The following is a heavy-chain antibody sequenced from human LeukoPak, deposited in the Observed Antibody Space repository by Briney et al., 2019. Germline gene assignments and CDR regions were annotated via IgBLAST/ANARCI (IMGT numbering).Heavy chain of an antibody. CDR2: INHSGST. J-gene: IGHJ5*02. Sequence: PSETLSLTCAVYGGSSSGYYWSWIRQPPGKGLEWIGGINHSGSTNYNPSLKSRVTISVDTSKNQFSLKLSSVTAADTAVYYCARVTAILLWFGEQENWFDPWGQGTLVTVSS. CDR1: GGSSSGYY. V-gene: IGHV4-34*01. CDR3: ARVTAILLWFGEQENWFDP. D-gene: IGHD3-10*01.